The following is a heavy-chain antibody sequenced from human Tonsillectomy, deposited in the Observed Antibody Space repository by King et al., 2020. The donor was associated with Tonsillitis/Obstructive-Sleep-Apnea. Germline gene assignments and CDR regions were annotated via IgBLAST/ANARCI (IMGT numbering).Heavy chain of an antibody. Sequence: QLQESGPGLVKPSQTLSLTCTVSGGSISSSGYSWSWIRQHPGKGLEWIGYIYYSGSTYYNPSLKSRVTISVDTSKNQFSLKLSSVTAADTAVYYCARDYCSSTSCYFDYWGQGTLVTVSS. D-gene: IGHD2-2*01. V-gene: IGHV4-31*03. CDR3: ARDYCSSTSCYFDY. CDR2: IYYSGST. CDR1: GGSISSSGYS. J-gene: IGHJ4*02.